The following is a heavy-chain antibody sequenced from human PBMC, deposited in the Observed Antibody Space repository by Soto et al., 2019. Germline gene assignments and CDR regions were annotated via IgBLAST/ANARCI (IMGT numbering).Heavy chain of an antibody. CDR2: INAGNGNT. CDR3: ARNYYGSGSYYNPGGY. J-gene: IGHJ4*02. D-gene: IGHD3-10*01. V-gene: IGHV1-3*01. CDR1: GYTFTNYV. Sequence: GAPVEVSCKSSGYTFTNYVVHGVRQAPGQRLEWMGWINAGNGNTKYSQKFQGRVTITRDTSASIVYMELSSLRSEDTAVYYCARNYYGSGSYYNPGGYWGQGTLVTVPS.